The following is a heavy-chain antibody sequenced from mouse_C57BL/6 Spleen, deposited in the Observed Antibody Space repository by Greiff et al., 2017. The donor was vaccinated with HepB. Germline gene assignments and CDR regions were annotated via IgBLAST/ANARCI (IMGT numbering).Heavy chain of an antibody. CDR1: GFTFSDYY. CDR2: INYDGSST. CDR3: ARDREDYFDY. Sequence: EVQLLESEGGLVQPGSSMKLSCTASGFTFSDYYMAWVRQVPEKGLEWVANINYDGSSTYYLDSLKSRFIISRDNAKNILYLQMSSLKSEDTATYYCARDREDYFDYWGQGTTLTVSS. J-gene: IGHJ2*01. V-gene: IGHV5-16*01. D-gene: IGHD3-1*01.